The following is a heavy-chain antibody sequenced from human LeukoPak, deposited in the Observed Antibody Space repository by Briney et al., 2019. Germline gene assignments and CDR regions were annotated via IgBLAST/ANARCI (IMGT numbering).Heavy chain of an antibody. J-gene: IGHJ4*02. CDR3: AKDTEYSGSSIRFGHLDY. V-gene: IGHV3-30*18. D-gene: IGHD6-6*01. CDR2: ISYDGSNK. CDR1: GFTFSSYG. Sequence: PGGSLRLSCAASGFTFSSYGMHWVRQAPGKGLEWVAVISYDGSNKYYADSVKGRFTISRDNSKNTLYLQMNSLRAEDTAVYYCAKDTEYSGSSIRFGHLDYWGQGTLVTVSS.